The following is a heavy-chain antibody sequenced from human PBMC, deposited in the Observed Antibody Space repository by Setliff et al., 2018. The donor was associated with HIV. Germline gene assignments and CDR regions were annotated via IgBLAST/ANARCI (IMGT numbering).Heavy chain of an antibody. CDR3: ARRSIVGSTRGYYYYALDV. J-gene: IGHJ6*02. V-gene: IGHV4-4*09. Sequence: SETLSLTCTVSGDSINKYYWRWIRQPPGKGLEWIGYIYISGNTMYNPSLKSRVTMSLDTPKNQVSLKLTSVTAADTAVYYCARRSIVGSTRGYYYYALDVWGQGTTVTVSS. CDR1: GDSINKYY. CDR2: IYISGNT. D-gene: IGHD2-21*01.